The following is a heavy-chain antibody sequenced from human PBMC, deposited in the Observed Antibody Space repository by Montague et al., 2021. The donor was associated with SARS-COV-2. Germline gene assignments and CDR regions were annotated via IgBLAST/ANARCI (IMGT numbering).Heavy chain of an antibody. D-gene: IGHD1-26*01. CDR2: IYSGGRT. J-gene: IGHJ4*03. CDR3: ARQRSDASGWERTYYTDD. V-gene: IGHV4-39*01. CDR1: GGSISSSGFF. Sequence: SETLSLTCTVSGGSISSSGFFWGWIRQPPGKGLEWIGSIYSGGRTHYNPSLKSRVIISADMSRNQFSLELTSVTAADTAVYYCARQRSDASGWERTYYTDDWGQGTVVTVSS.